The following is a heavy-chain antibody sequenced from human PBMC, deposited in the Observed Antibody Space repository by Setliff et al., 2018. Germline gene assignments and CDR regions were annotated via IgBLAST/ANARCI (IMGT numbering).Heavy chain of an antibody. CDR3: ARDQGHGITAAGPDF. CDR1: GGTFSSYA. Sequence: ASVKVSCKASGGTFSSYAISWVRQAPGQGLEWMGRINPNSGGTNNAQKFQGRVTMTSDSSISTAYMELSGLRSDDTAVYFCARDQGHGITAAGPDFWGQGTLVTVSS. D-gene: IGHD6-13*01. CDR2: INPNSGGT. J-gene: IGHJ4*02. V-gene: IGHV1-2*06.